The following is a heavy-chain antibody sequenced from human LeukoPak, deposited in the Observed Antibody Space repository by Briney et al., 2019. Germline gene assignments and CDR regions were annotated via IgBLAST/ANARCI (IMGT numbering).Heavy chain of an antibody. CDR1: GYTFTSYW. CDR3: ARHRDGYNYGIVDY. Sequence: KVSCKASGYTFTSYWIGWVRQMPGKGLEWMGIIYPGDSDTRYSPSFQGQVTISADKSISTAYLQWSSLKASDTAMYYCARHRDGYNYGIVDYWGQGTLVTVSS. CDR2: IYPGDSDT. V-gene: IGHV5-51*01. J-gene: IGHJ4*02. D-gene: IGHD5-24*01.